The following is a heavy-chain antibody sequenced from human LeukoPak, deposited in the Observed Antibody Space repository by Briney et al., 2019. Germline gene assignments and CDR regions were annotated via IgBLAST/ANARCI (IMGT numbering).Heavy chain of an antibody. CDR3: AMYCSSTSCSRFDY. D-gene: IGHD2-2*01. CDR2: IYYSGST. V-gene: IGHV4-39*01. J-gene: IGHJ4*02. Sequence: SETLSLTCTVSGGSISSSSYYWGWIRQPPGKGLEWIGSIYYSGSTYYNPSLKSRVTISLDTSKNQFSLKLSSVTAADTAVYYCAMYCSSTSCSRFDYWGQGTLVTVSS. CDR1: GGSISSSSYY.